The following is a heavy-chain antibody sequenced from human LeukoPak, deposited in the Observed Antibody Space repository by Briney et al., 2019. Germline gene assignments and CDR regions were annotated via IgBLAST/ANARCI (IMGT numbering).Heavy chain of an antibody. CDR2: IYNDDST. V-gene: IGHV3-53*04. CDR1: GFTVSSNY. CDR3: ARALYYFDY. Sequence: GGSLRLSCAASGFTVSSNYMSWVRQAPGKGLEWVSLIYNDDSTYYADSVKGRFTISRHNSKNTLYLQMNSLRADDTAVYYCARALYYFDYWGQGTLVTVSS. D-gene: IGHD2-15*01. J-gene: IGHJ4*02.